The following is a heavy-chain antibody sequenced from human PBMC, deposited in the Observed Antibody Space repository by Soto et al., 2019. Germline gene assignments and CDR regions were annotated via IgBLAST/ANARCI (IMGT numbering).Heavy chain of an antibody. V-gene: IGHV1-69*12. CDR3: AREIDGYYGMDV. Sequence: QVQLVQSGAEVKKPGSSVKVSCKASGGTFSTDSISWVRQAPGQGLEWMGGIIQMFGTANNAQKFQGRVTITADESTSTAYMELSSLRSEDTAVYFCAREIDGYYGMDVWGQGTTVTVAS. J-gene: IGHJ6*02. CDR1: GGTFSTDS. CDR2: IIQMFGTA.